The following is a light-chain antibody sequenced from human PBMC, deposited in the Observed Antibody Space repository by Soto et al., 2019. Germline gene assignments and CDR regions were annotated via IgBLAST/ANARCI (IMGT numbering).Light chain of an antibody. CDR1: KSDFGTYNH. CDR2: EGN. V-gene: IGLV2-23*01. CDR3: CSYTDGSSLL. Sequence: QSALTQPGSVSESPGQSISISCAGGKSDFGTYNHVSWYQQHPGKAPKLIIYEGNKRPSGVSDRFSGSRSGNTASLTISGLQAEDEADYYCCSYTDGSSLLFGGGTKLTVL. J-gene: IGLJ3*02.